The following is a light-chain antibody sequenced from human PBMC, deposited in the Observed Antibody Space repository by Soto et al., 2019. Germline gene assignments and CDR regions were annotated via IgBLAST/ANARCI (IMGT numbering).Light chain of an antibody. CDR3: QQSYSTPRT. CDR1: QSISSY. J-gene: IGKJ1*01. Sequence: DIQMTQSPSSLSASVGDRVTITCRASQSISSYLNWYQQIPGKAPKLLIYAASSLQSGVPSRFSGSGSGTDFTLTISSLQPEDFATYYLQQSYSTPRTFGQGTKVEIK. V-gene: IGKV1-39*01. CDR2: AAS.